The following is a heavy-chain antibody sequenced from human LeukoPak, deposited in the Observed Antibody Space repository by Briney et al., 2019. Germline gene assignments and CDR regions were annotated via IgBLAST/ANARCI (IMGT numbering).Heavy chain of an antibody. CDR2: IRHVGSNE. CDR1: GFAFSTYG. J-gene: IGHJ3*02. CDR3: ARSAKGLNDAFDI. V-gene: IGHV3-30*02. Sequence: GGSLRLSCAASGFAFSTYGMHWVRQAPGKGLEWVAFIRHVGSNEYYADSVRGRFTISRENAKNSLYLQMNSLRAGDTAVYYCARSAKGLNDAFDIWGQGTMVTVSS.